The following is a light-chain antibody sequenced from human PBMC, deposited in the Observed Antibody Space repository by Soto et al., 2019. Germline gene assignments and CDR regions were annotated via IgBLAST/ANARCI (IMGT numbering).Light chain of an antibody. CDR2: GAS. CDR3: QQYHSSRT. CDR1: QSVSSSY. J-gene: IGKJ1*01. Sequence: EIVLTQSPGTLSLSPGERATLSCRASQSVSSSYLAWYQQKPGQAPRLLIYGASSRAIGIPDRFSGSGSGTDFTLTISRLEPEDFAVYYCQQYHSSRTFGQGTKVEIK. V-gene: IGKV3-20*01.